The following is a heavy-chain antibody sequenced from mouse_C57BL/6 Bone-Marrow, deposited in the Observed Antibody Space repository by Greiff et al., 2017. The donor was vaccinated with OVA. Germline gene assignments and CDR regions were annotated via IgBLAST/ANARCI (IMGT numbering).Heavy chain of an antibody. CDR1: GYTFTDYN. CDR2: INPNNGGT. Sequence: VHVKQSGPELVKPGASVKMSCKASGYTFTDYNMHWVKQSHGKSLEWIGYINPNNGGTSYNQKFKGKATLTVNKSSSTAYMELRSLTSEDSAVYYCARRRRPNYYGSRYFDYWGQGTTLTVSS. V-gene: IGHV1-22*01. CDR3: ARRRRPNYYGSRYFDY. J-gene: IGHJ2*01. D-gene: IGHD1-1*01.